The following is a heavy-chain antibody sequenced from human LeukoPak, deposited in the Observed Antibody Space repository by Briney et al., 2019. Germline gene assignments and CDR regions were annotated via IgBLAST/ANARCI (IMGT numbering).Heavy chain of an antibody. CDR3: AREGSGYRFDY. CDR1: GFSFSSNW. Sequence: GGSLRLSCAAPGFSFSSNWMGWVRQAPGKGLEWVAHIKRDGSQKYYLDSVKGRFTISRDYSKNTLYMQMNSLRTEDTAVYYCAREGSGYRFDYWGQGTLVTVSS. D-gene: IGHD5-18*01. CDR2: IKRDGSQK. J-gene: IGHJ4*02. V-gene: IGHV3-7*01.